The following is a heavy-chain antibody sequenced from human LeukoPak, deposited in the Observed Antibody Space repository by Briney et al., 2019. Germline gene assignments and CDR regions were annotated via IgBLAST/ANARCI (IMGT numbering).Heavy chain of an antibody. J-gene: IGHJ3*02. CDR2: ISYDGSNK. CDR3: ARGHGSKQWLDPFDAFDI. V-gene: IGHV3-30*04. Sequence: GGSLRPSCAASGFTFTSYAMHWVRQAPGKGLEWVAVISYDGSNKYYADSVKGRFTISRDNSKTTMYLQMNSLRAEDTAVYYCARGHGSKQWLDPFDAFDIWGQGTMVTVSS. CDR1: GFTFTSYA. D-gene: IGHD6-19*01.